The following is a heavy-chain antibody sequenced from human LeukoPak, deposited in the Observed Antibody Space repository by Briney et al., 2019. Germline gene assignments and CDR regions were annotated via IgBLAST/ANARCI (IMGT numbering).Heavy chain of an antibody. CDR3: ARGKWLRSSFDY. V-gene: IGHV4-34*01. CDR1: GGSFSGYY. CDR2: IKHSGST. J-gene: IGHJ4*02. Sequence: SETLSLTCAVYGGSFSGYYWSWIRQPPGKGLEWIGEIKHSGSTNYNPSLKSRVTISVDTSKNQFSLNLSSVTAADTAVYYCARGKWLRSSFDYWGQGTLVTVSS. D-gene: IGHD5-12*01.